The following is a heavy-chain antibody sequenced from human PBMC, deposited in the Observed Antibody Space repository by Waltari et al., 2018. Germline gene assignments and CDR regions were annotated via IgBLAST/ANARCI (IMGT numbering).Heavy chain of an antibody. CDR2: ISWNSGSI. Sequence: EVQLVESAGGLVQPGRSLRLSCAASGFTFDDYAMHWVRQAPGKGLEWVSGISWNSGSIGYADSVKGRFTISRDNAKNSLYLQMNSLRAEDTAMYYCAKEMGYWGQGTLVTVSS. CDR1: GFTFDDYA. CDR3: AKEMGY. V-gene: IGHV3-9*01. J-gene: IGHJ4*02.